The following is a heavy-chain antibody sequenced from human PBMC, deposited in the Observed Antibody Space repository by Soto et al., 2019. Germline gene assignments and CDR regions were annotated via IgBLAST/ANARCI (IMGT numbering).Heavy chain of an antibody. CDR1: GFTFSNYW. J-gene: IGHJ4*02. CDR2: IKQDGSQN. Sequence: PVGSLRLSCAASGFTFSNYWMSWVRQAPGKGLEWVANIKQDGSQNYYVDSVKGRFTTSGDNTKNSFYLQMHSLRAEDTAVYYCARDHINGWKFDYWGRGTLVTVSA. CDR3: ARDHINGWKFDY. V-gene: IGHV3-7*01. D-gene: IGHD6-19*01.